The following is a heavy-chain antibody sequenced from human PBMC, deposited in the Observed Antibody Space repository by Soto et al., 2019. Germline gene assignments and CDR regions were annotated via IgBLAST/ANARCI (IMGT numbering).Heavy chain of an antibody. CDR1: GCSITIDTTF. V-gene: IGHV4-39*01. Sequence: SETLSLTCPVSGCSITIDTTFWCWIRQPPGKGLDCVGSVYYLGTTYYHPSLKSRLSISIDTSKNQFSLELTSMTAADTAVYYCARHERTPHNRDINWFEAWGQGTLVTVSS. CDR2: VYYLGTT. J-gene: IGHJ5*02. CDR3: ARHERTPHNRDINWFEA. D-gene: IGHD3-16*02.